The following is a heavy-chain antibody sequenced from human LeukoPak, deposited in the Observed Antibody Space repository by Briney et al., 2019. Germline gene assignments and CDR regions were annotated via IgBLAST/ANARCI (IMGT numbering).Heavy chain of an antibody. J-gene: IGHJ4*02. Sequence: GGSLRLSCAASGFTFSSYSMNWVRQAPGKGLEWVSYISTSSNTIYYADSVKGRFTISRDNAKNSLYQQMNSLRAEDTAVYYCARALGYCSSTSCYGDFDYWGQGTLVTVSS. D-gene: IGHD2-2*01. CDR2: ISTSSNTI. CDR1: GFTFSSYS. V-gene: IGHV3-48*01. CDR3: ARALGYCSSTSCYGDFDY.